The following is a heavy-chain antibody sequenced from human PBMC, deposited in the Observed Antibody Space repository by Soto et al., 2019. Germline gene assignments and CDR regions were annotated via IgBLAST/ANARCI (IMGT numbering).Heavy chain of an antibody. Sequence: GGSLRLSCAASGFTFSSYSMNWVRQAPGKGLEWVSSITSSSSYIYYADLLKGRLTISRDNAKKSLYLQMNSLRAEDTAAYFCARGTGDYDFWSGYHATDYFDYWGQGTLVTVSS. J-gene: IGHJ4*02. D-gene: IGHD3-3*01. V-gene: IGHV3-21*01. CDR1: GFTFSSYS. CDR3: ARGTGDYDFWSGYHATDYFDY. CDR2: ITSSSSYI.